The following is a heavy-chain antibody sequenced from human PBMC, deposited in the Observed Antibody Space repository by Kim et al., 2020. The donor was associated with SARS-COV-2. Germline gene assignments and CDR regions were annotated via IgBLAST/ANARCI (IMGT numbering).Heavy chain of an antibody. CDR3: ARSGVLLWFGGLYDY. CDR1: GYTFTSYG. CDR2: ISAYNGNT. V-gene: IGHV1-18*01. J-gene: IGHJ4*02. Sequence: ASVKVSCKASGYTFTSYGISWVRQAPGQGLEWMGWISAYNGNTNYAQKLQGRVTMTTDTSTSTAYMGLRSLRSDDTAVYYCARSGVLLWFGGLYDYWGQRTLGTVSS. D-gene: IGHD3-10*01.